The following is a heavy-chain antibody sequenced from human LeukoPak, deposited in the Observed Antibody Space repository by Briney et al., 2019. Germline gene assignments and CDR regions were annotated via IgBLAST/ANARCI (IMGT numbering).Heavy chain of an antibody. CDR3: AREGQLERRMRQGRIDY. Sequence: SQTLSLTCALSGDSFSSNGAAWDWVRQSPSRGLEWLGRTYYRSKSYNDYAVSVKSRITINPDTSKNQFSLQLNSVTPEDTAVYYCAREGQLERRMRQGRIDYWGQGTLVTVSS. J-gene: IGHJ4*02. CDR1: GDSFSSNGAA. D-gene: IGHD1-1*01. V-gene: IGHV6-1*01. CDR2: TYYRSKSYN.